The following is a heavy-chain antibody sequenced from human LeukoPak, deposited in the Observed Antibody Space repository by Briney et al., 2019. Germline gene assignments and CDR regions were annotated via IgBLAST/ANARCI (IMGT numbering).Heavy chain of an antibody. V-gene: IGHV1-8*01. CDR3: ARGYGQKTIFGVVIIRGYYYYYMDV. J-gene: IGHJ6*03. Sequence: ASVKVSCKASGYTFTSYDINWVRQATGQGLERMGWMNPNSGNTGYAQKFQGRVTMTRNTSISTAYMELSSLRSEDTAVYYCARGYGQKTIFGVVIIRGYYYYYMDVWGKGTTVTVSS. CDR2: MNPNSGNT. D-gene: IGHD3-3*01. CDR1: GYTFTSYD.